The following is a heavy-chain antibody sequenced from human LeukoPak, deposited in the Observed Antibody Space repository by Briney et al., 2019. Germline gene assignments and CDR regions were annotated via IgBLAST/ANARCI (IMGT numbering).Heavy chain of an antibody. CDR1: GFSVSNYA. V-gene: IGHV3-23*01. D-gene: IGHD3-10*01. CDR3: AKDGAYGSACCYNLGY. J-gene: IGHJ4*02. Sequence: PGGSLRLSCAASGFSVSNYAMTWVRQAPGKGLEWVSGISSGGHSTYYADAVKGRFTISRDTSKNTLYLQMNSLRAEDTALYYCAKDGAYGSACCYNLGYWGQGTLVTVSS. CDR2: ISSGGHST.